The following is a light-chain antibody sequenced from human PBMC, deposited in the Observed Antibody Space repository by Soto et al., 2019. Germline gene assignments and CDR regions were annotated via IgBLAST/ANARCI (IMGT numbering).Light chain of an antibody. J-gene: IGKJ1*01. CDR1: QSVSSSY. V-gene: IGKV3-20*01. CDR2: GAS. CDR3: QRVET. Sequence: QSPGTLSLTAGERATLSCRASQSVSSSYLAWYQQKPGQAPRLLIYGASSRATGIPDRFSGSGSGTDFALTISRLGPEDFAVYSCQRVETFGQGTKVDIK.